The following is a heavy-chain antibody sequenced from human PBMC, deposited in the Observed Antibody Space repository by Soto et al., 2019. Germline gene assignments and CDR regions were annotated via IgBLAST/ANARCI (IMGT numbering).Heavy chain of an antibody. J-gene: IGHJ4*02. V-gene: IGHV6-1*01. CDR3: VRGIDSSFDY. Sequence: PSQTLSLTCAISGDSVPSNRAAWNWVRQSPSRGLEWLGRTYYRSKWSNDYALSVNSRITINPDTSKNQFSLQLNSVTPEDTAVYYCVRGIDSSFDYWGQGNLVTVSS. CDR2: TYYRSKWSN. CDR1: GDSVPSNRAA. D-gene: IGHD6-13*01.